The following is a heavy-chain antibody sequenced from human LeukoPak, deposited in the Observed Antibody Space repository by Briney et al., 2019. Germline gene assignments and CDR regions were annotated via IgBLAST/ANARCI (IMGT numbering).Heavy chain of an antibody. CDR1: GYPFTRYG. CDR2: INPDNGNT. D-gene: IGHD2-2*01. V-gene: IGHV1-18*01. J-gene: IGHJ4*02. CDR3: ATYYCSTTSCYPYFFDY. Sequence: ASVKVSCQASGYPFTRYGISWVRQAPGQGLSWMGWINPDNGNTKYAQKLQGRVTMTTDTSTSTAHMELRSLRSDDTAVYYCATYYCSTTSCYPYFFDYWGQGTLVTVSS.